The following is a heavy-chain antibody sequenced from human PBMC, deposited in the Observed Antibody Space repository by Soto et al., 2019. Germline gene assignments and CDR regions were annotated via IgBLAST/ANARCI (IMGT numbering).Heavy chain of an antibody. D-gene: IGHD2-2*01. Sequence: PGESLKISCKATGYSFTNYWIGWVRQMPGKGLEWMGTIYPGGSDTKYGPAFEGQVTISADKSITTAYLQLSSLKASDTAVYFCARRRHYRSSRIFWVHYYQTLDVGGKGKTVNVSS. J-gene: IGHJ6*03. V-gene: IGHV5-51*01. CDR2: IYPGGSDT. CDR3: ARRRHYRSSRIFWVHYYQTLDV. CDR1: GYSFTNYW.